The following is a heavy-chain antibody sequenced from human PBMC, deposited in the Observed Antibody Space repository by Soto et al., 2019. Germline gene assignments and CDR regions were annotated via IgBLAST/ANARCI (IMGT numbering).Heavy chain of an antibody. CDR2: IIPILGIA. J-gene: IGHJ5*02. Sequence: QVQLVQSGAEVKKPGSSVKVSCKASGGTFSSYTISWVRQAPGQGLEWMGRIIPILGIANYAQKFQGRVTITADKSTSTAYMELSSLRSEDTAVYYCERDRNVVVPAATAKNWFDPWGQGTLVTVSS. CDR3: ERDRNVVVPAATAKNWFDP. D-gene: IGHD2-2*01. CDR1: GGTFSSYT. V-gene: IGHV1-69*08.